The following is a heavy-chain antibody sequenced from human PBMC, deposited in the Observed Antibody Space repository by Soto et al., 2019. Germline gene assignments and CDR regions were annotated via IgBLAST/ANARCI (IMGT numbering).Heavy chain of an antibody. CDR3: AKDGQYRTDGFDV. CDR1: GFTFSSHG. CDR2: LSRGGGTT. J-gene: IGHJ3*01. V-gene: IGHV3-23*01. D-gene: IGHD6-6*01. Sequence: EAQLLESGGDWAQPGGSLRLSCAASGFTFSSHGMSWVLQAPGKGLEWIAGLSRGGGTTYYADPVKGRFTISRDNSKNNLDLIMNSLKVEDTALYYCAKDGQYRTDGFDVWGQGTMVTVSS.